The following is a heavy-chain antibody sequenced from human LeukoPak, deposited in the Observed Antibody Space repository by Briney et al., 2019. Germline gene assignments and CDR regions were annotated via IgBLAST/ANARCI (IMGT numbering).Heavy chain of an antibody. D-gene: IGHD6-19*01. Sequence: GGSLRLSCAASGFTFSDYYMSWIRQAPGKGLEWVSYISSSSSYTNYADSVKGRFTISRDNSKNTLYLQMNSLRAEDTAVYYCAKDSGIAVAGTFDYWGQGTLVTVSS. CDR3: AKDSGIAVAGTFDY. V-gene: IGHV3-11*05. J-gene: IGHJ4*02. CDR1: GFTFSDYY. CDR2: ISSSSSYT.